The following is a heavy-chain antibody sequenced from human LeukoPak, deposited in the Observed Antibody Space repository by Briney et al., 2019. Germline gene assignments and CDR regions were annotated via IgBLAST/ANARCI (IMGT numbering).Heavy chain of an antibody. CDR2: IYSDGST. J-gene: IGHJ4*02. CDR3: ARGPRGDGYNDY. V-gene: IGHV3-53*01. CDR1: GFTVSSNY. Sequence: GGSLRLSCAASGFTVSSNYMSWVRQAPGKGLEWVSVIYSDGSTYYADSVKGRFTISRDNSKNTLYLKMNSLRAEDTAVYYCARGPRGDGYNDYWGQGTLVTVSS. D-gene: IGHD5-24*01.